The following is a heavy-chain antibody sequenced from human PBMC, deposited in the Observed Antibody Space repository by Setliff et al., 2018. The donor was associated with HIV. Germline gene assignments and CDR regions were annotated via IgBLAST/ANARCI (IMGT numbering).Heavy chain of an antibody. Sequence: PSETLSLTCTVSGGSISSGDYYWSWIRQPPGKGLEWIGYIYYSGSTYYNPSLKSRVTISVDTSKNQFSLKLSSVTAADTAVYYCARDGTMVRGADSHNWFDPWGQGTLVTVSS. CDR3: ARDGTMVRGADSHNWFDP. D-gene: IGHD3-10*01. CDR2: IYYSGST. J-gene: IGHJ5*02. CDR1: GGSISSGDYY. V-gene: IGHV4-30-4*08.